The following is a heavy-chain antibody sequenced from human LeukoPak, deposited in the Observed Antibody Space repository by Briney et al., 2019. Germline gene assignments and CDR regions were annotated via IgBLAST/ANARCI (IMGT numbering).Heavy chain of an antibody. CDR3: ARGRVINDFWSGYYSDY. Sequence: GASVTVSCKASGYTFTVYYMHWVRQAHGQGLEWMGWINPNSGGTNYAQKFQGRVNMTRDTSISTAYMELRRLRSDDTAVYYCARGRVINDFWSGYYSDYWGQGTLVTVSS. V-gene: IGHV1-2*02. J-gene: IGHJ4*02. D-gene: IGHD3-3*01. CDR2: INPNSGGT. CDR1: GYTFTVYY.